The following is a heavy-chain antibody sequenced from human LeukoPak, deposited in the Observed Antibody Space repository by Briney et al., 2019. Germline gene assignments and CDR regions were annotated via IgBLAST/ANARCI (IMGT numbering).Heavy chain of an antibody. Sequence: PSETLSLTCTVSGGSISSYYWSWIRQPPGKGLEWIGYIYYSGSTNYNPSLKSRVTISVDTSKNQFSLKLSSVTAADTAVCYCAREDAATKIDYWGQGTLVTVSS. J-gene: IGHJ4*02. CDR1: GGSISSYY. CDR2: IYYSGST. D-gene: IGHD2-15*01. V-gene: IGHV4-59*01. CDR3: AREDAATKIDY.